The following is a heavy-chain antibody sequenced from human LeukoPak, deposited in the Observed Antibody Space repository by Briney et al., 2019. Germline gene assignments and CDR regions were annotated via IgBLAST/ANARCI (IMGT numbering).Heavy chain of an antibody. V-gene: IGHV3-23*01. CDR3: AKDKRAWGPDLAVAAH. CDR2: ISGSGGNT. CDR1: GFTFSSYA. D-gene: IGHD6-19*01. J-gene: IGHJ4*02. Sequence: GGSLRLSCAASGFTFSSYAMSWVRQAPGKGLEWVSAISGSGGNTYYADSVKGRFTISRDNSKNTLYLQMNSLRAEDTAVYYCAKDKRAWGPDLAVAAHWGQGTLVTVSS.